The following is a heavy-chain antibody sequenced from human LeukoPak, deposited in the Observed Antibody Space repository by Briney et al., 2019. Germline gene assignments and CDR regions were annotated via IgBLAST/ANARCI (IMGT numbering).Heavy chain of an antibody. J-gene: IGHJ6*02. CDR3: AGALYYYHGMDV. Sequence: GGSLRLSCAASGFTFSDYCMSWIRLAPGKGLEWVALIWYDGSNKYYGDSVKGRFTISRDNSKNTLYLQMNSLRAEDTGVYYCAGALYYYHGMDVWGQGTTVTVSS. V-gene: IGHV3-33*08. CDR2: IWYDGSNK. CDR1: GFTFSDYC.